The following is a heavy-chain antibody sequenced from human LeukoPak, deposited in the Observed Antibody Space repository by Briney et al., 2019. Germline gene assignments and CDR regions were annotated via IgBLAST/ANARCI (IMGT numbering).Heavy chain of an antibody. Sequence: HGGTLRLSRAASGFTVSSNYMTWVRQAPGKGLEWVSAIYTGGGTSYADSVKGRFTISRDNSKNTLYLQMNSLRAEDTAVYYCAKGGSGWTIFDYWGQGTLVTVSS. CDR1: GFTVSSNY. V-gene: IGHV3-53*01. CDR3: AKGGSGWTIFDY. D-gene: IGHD6-19*01. CDR2: IYTGGGT. J-gene: IGHJ4*02.